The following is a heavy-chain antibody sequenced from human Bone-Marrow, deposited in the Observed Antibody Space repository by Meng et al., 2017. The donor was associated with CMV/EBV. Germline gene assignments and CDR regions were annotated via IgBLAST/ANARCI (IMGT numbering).Heavy chain of an antibody. D-gene: IGHD5-12*01. CDR1: GGSVSDDY. CDR3: ARGEGIVATTNNWFDP. V-gene: IGHV4-59*02. Sequence: SETLSLTCTVSGGSVSDDYWSWIRQPPGKGLEWIGYFYYSGNTNYNPSLKSRITISVDTSKNQFSLKLTSVTAADTAIYYCARGEGIVATTNNWFDPWGQGTLDTVSS. J-gene: IGHJ5*02. CDR2: FYYSGNT.